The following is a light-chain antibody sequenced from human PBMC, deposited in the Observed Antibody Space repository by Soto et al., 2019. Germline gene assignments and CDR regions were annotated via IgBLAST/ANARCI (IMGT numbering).Light chain of an antibody. CDR2: GAS. CDR1: QSVNSY. V-gene: IGKV3-20*01. Sequence: EIVLTQSPGTLSVSPGEGATVSCRASQSVNSYLAWYQQKPGQAHRLLIYGASSRATGIPDRCSGGGCENDFILTISGLEPEDVAVYYCQQYFDPPLTFGGGTKVE. CDR3: QQYFDPPLT. J-gene: IGKJ4*01.